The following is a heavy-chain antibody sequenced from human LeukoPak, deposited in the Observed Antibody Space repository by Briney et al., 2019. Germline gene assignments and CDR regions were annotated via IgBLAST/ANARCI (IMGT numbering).Heavy chain of an antibody. CDR2: INPKSGST. D-gene: IGHD1-1*01. J-gene: IGHJ4*02. CDR3: ARDGQGSGKTYVY. Sequence: ASVKVSCKASGYTFTDYYMHWVRQAPGQGLEWVGWINPKSGSTNYAQQYQGGVTMTRDTSIRTAYMELSRLRPDDTAVYFCARDGQGSGKTYVYWGQGTLVTVSS. V-gene: IGHV1-2*02. CDR1: GYTFTDYY.